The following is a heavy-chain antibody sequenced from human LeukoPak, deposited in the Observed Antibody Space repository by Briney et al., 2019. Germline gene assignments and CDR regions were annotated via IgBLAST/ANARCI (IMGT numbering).Heavy chain of an antibody. V-gene: IGHV3-23*01. CDR3: ASANIEQLGSYYYYMDV. J-gene: IGHJ6*03. D-gene: IGHD6-13*01. CDR2: ISGSGGST. CDR1: GFTFSSYG. Sequence: GGSLRLSCAASGFTFSSYGMSWVRQAPGKGLEWVSAISGSGGSTYYADSVKGRFTISRDNSKNTLYLQMNSLRAEDTAVYYCASANIEQLGSYYYYMDVWGKGTTVTISS.